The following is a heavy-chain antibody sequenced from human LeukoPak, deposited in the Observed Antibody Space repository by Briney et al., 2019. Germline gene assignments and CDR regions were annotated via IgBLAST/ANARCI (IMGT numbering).Heavy chain of an antibody. V-gene: IGHV1-18*01. CDR2: ISTYNYNT. D-gene: IGHD1-26*01. CDR3: ARVWSGSYYFDY. Sequence: ASVKVSCKTSGYTFTSYDITWVRQAPGQGLEWMGYISTYNYNTHHSQKFQGRVFMSTDSSSGTAYMDLQSLTSDDTAVYYCARVWSGSYYFDYWGQGTLVTVSS. CDR1: GYTFTSYD. J-gene: IGHJ4*02.